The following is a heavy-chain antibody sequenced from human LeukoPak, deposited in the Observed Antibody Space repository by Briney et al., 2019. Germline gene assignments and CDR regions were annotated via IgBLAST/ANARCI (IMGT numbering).Heavy chain of an antibody. CDR1: GFTFSSYA. J-gene: IGHJ4*02. V-gene: IGHV3-30-3*01. D-gene: IGHD3-10*01. CDR3: ARDQVGMGYYGSGIDY. Sequence: GRSLRLSCAASGFTFSSYAMHWVRQAPGKGLEWVAVISYDGSNKYYADSVKGRFTISRDNSKNTLYLQMNSLRAEDTAVYYCARDQVGMGYYGSGIDYWGQGTLVTVPS. CDR2: ISYDGSNK.